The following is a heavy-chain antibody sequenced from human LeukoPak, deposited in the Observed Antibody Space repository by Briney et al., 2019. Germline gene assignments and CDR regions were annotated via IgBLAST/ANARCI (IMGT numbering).Heavy chain of an antibody. Sequence: SETLSLTCTVSGGSISSSSYYWGWIRQPPGKGLEWIGSIYYSGSTYYNPSLKSRVTISVDTSKNQFSLKLSSVTAADTAVYYCARHSYYDFWSGYYKMSYYGMDVWGQGTTVTVSS. CDR3: ARHSYYDFWSGYYKMSYYGMDV. J-gene: IGHJ6*02. V-gene: IGHV4-39*01. CDR1: GGSISSSSYY. D-gene: IGHD3-3*01. CDR2: IYYSGST.